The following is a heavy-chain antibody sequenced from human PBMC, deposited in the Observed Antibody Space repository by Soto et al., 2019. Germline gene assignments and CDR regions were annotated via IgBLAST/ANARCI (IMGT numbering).Heavy chain of an antibody. CDR1: GFTFSSYS. V-gene: IGHV3-48*01. Sequence: EVQLVESGGGLVQPGGSPRLSCAASGFTFSSYSMNWVRQAPGKGLEWVSYISSSSSTIYYADSVKGRFTSSRDNAKNSLYLQMNSLRAEDTAVYYCAREPSLRSHCYYYGMDVWGQGTTVTVSS. J-gene: IGHJ6*02. CDR3: AREPSLRSHCYYYGMDV. CDR2: ISSSSSTI. D-gene: IGHD4-17*01.